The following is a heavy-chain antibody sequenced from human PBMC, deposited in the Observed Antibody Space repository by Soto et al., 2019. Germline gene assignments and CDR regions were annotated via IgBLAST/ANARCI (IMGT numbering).Heavy chain of an antibody. Sequence: SCKAAGFTYSKGVMHCGRHAPGKGLEWVAATSYDGKNKDHADSVKGRFTISRDNSKNTLYLQMNSLRHEDTAVYFCARERAIAATGIFYYWGQGTLVTVSS. CDR2: TSYDGKNK. V-gene: IGHV3-30*04. CDR1: GFTYSKGV. D-gene: IGHD6-13*01. J-gene: IGHJ4*02. CDR3: ARERAIAATGIFYY.